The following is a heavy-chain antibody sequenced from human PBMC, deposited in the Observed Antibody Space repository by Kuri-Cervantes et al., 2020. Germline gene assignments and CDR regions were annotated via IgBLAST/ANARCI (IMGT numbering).Heavy chain of an antibody. D-gene: IGHD3-22*01. J-gene: IGHJ3*02. CDR2: IYYSGST. CDR3: ARSKVLLLGAFDI. CDR1: GGSISSGGYY. Sequence: SETLSLTCTVSGGSISSGGYYWSWIRQHPGKGLEWIGYIYYSGSTYYNPSLKSRVTISVDTSKNQFSLKLSSVTAADTAVYYCARSKVLLLGAFDIWGQGTMVTVSS. V-gene: IGHV4-31*03.